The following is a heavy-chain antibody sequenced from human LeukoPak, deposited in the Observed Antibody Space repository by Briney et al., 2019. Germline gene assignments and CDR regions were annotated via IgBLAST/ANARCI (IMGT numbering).Heavy chain of an antibody. CDR1: GYTFSSYA. D-gene: IGHD2-21*01. CDR2: INTNTGNP. Sequence: ASVKVSCKASGYTFSSYAMNWVRQAPGQGLEWMGWINTNTGNPTYAQGFTGRFVFSLDTSVSTAYLQISSLKAEDTAMYYCARGVVPGTSDPWGQGTLVTVSS. J-gene: IGHJ5*02. CDR3: ARGVVPGTSDP. V-gene: IGHV7-4-1*02.